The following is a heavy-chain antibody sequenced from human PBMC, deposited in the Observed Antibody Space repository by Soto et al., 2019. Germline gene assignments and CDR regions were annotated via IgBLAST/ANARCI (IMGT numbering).Heavy chain of an antibody. CDR1: GYTFTRYD. CDR3: ARGGKYSYVGFDP. V-gene: IGHV1-8*01. D-gene: IGHD5-18*01. J-gene: IGHJ5*02. Sequence: ASVKVSCKASGYTFTRYDINWVRQATGQGLEWMGWMNPNSGDTGYAQKFQGRVTMTRSTSISTAYMELSSLRSEDTAVYYCARGGKYSYVGFDPWGQGTLVTVSS. CDR2: MNPNSGDT.